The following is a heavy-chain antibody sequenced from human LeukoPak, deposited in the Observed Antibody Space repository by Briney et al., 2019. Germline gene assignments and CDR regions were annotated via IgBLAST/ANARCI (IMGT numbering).Heavy chain of an antibody. J-gene: IGHJ4*02. CDR2: IHHSGNT. CDR3: ARGVGSIAGAY. Sequence: ASETLSLTCAVSGDSISNNNWWNWVRQPPGKGLEWIGEIHHSGNTNYNSSLKSRVTISVDKSKNQLSLKLTSVTAADTAVYYCARGVGSIAGAYWGQGTLVIVS. D-gene: IGHD6-6*01. V-gene: IGHV4-4*02. CDR1: GDSISNNNW.